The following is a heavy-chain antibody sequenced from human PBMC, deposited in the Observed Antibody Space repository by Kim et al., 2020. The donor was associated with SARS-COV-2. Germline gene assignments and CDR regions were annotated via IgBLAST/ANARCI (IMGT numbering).Heavy chain of an antibody. CDR2: IYYSGST. J-gene: IGHJ5*02. CDR1: GGSISSSSYY. CDR3: AREGRGVVWWFDP. V-gene: IGHV4-39*07. Sequence: SETLSLTCTVSGGSISSSSYYWGWIRQPPGKGLEWIGSIYYSGSTYYNPSLKSRVTISVDTSKNQFSLKLSSVTAADTAVYYCAREGRGVVWWFDPWGQGTLVTVSS. D-gene: IGHD2-8*01.